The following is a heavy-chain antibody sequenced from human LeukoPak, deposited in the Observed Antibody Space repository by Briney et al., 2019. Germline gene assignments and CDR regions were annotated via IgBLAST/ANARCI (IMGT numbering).Heavy chain of an antibody. CDR2: INDDGSRT. D-gene: IGHD6-13*01. V-gene: IGHV3-74*03. J-gene: IGHJ4*02. CDR3: AKDRDGSSWYADFDY. Sequence: PGGSLRLSCAASGFSFSTSWMHWVRQAPGKGLVWVSRINDDGSRTTSADSVKGRFTISRDNAKNTVYLQMNSLRAEDTAVYYCAKDRDGSSWYADFDYWGQGTLVTASS. CDR1: GFSFSTSW.